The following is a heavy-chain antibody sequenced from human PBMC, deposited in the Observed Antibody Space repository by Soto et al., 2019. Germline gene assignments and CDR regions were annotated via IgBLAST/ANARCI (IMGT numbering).Heavy chain of an antibody. V-gene: IGHV3-30-3*01. J-gene: IGHJ4*02. CDR2: ISHDGNNK. Sequence: QVQLVESGGGVVQPGRSLRLSCAASGFTFSSHIMHWVRQTPGKGLEWMTFISHDGNNKYYADSVKGRFTISRDNSENTLYLQMDSLRAEDTAVYYCARYDEGGSDCDLGYWGQGTLVTVSS. CDR1: GFTFSSHI. D-gene: IGHD1-26*01. CDR3: ARYDEGGSDCDLGY.